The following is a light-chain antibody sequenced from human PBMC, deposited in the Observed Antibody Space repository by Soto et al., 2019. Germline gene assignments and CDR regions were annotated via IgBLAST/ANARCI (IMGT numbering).Light chain of an antibody. CDR2: DNS. CDR1: RSNIGAGYD. V-gene: IGLV1-40*01. J-gene: IGLJ2*01. Sequence: QSVLTQPPSLSGAPGQRVTISCTGSRSNIGAGYDVHWYQHLPGTAPKVLIFDNSDRPSGVPDRFSGSKSGTSASLAITGLQAEDEAVYYCHSYDVSLRGPAFGGGTKVTVL. CDR3: HSYDVSLRGPA.